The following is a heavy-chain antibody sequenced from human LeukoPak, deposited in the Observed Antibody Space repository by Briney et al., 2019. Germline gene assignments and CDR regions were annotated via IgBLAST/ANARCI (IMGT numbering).Heavy chain of an antibody. J-gene: IGHJ4*02. CDR1: GYTFTGYY. CDR2: INPNSGGT. V-gene: IGHV1-2*02. D-gene: IGHD3-16*02. CDR3: ARTVWGSYRYDY. Sequence: ASVKVCCKASGYTFTGYYMHWVRQAPGQGLEWMGWINPNSGGTNYAQKFQGRVTMTRDTSISTAYMELSRLRSDDTAVYYCARTVWGSYRYDYWGQGTLVTVSS.